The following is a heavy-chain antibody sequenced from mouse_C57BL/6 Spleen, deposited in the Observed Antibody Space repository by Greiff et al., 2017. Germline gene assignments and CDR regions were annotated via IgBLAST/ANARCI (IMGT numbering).Heavy chain of an antibody. V-gene: IGHV1-55*01. Sequence: VQLQQPGAELVKPGASVKMSCKASGYTFTSYWITWVKQRPGQGLEWIGDIYPGSGSTNYNRKFKGKATLTADKSSSTAYMQLSSLTCEDAAVDLGARGGYNGSSYRYFDVWGTGTTVTVSS. CDR3: ARGGYNGSSYRYFDV. D-gene: IGHD1-1*01. CDR2: IYPGSGST. CDR1: GYTFTSYW. J-gene: IGHJ1*03.